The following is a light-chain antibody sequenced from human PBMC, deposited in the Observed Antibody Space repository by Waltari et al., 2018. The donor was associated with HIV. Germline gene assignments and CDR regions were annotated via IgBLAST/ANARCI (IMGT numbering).Light chain of an antibody. V-gene: IGLV2-23*02. CDR3: CSYAGSSTFYVV. J-gene: IGLJ2*01. CDR1: SSDVGSYNL. CDR2: EVS. Sequence: QSALTQPASVSGSPGPSITLPCTGTSSDVGSYNLVSWYQQHPGQAPNLMIYEVSKRPSGVSNRFSGSKSGNTASLTISGLQAEDEADYYCCSYAGSSTFYVVFGGGTKLTVL.